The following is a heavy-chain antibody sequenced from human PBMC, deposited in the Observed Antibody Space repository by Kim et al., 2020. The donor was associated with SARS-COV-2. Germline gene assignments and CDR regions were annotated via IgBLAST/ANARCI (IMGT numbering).Heavy chain of an antibody. CDR2: ISYDGSNK. J-gene: IGHJ4*02. CDR3: AKEPARAAAGADY. CDR1: GFTFSSYG. Sequence: GGSLRLSCAASGFTFSSYGMHWVRQAPGKGLEWVAVISYDGSNKYYADSVKGRFTISRDNSKNTLYLQMNSLRAEDTAVYYCAKEPARAAAGADYWGQGTLVTVSS. D-gene: IGHD6-13*01. V-gene: IGHV3-30*18.